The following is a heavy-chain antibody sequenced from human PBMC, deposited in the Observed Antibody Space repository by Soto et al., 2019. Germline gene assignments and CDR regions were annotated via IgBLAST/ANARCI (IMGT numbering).Heavy chain of an antibody. Sequence: EVQLLESGGGLVQPGGSLRLSCAASGFTFSSYAMSWVRQAPGKGLEWVSAISGSGGSTYYADSVKGRFTISRDNSKNTLYLQMNSLRAEDTAVYYCAKEASGITMVRGAPGGGYWGQGTLVTVSS. CDR2: ISGSGGST. CDR1: GFTFSSYA. D-gene: IGHD3-10*01. J-gene: IGHJ4*02. CDR3: AKEASGITMVRGAPGGGY. V-gene: IGHV3-23*01.